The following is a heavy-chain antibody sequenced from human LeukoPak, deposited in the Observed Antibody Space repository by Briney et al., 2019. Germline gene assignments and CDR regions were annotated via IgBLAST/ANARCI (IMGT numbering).Heavy chain of an antibody. CDR3: ASFGRRPSYCSSTSCSSFDY. CDR2: INHRGST. V-gene: IGHV4-34*01. Sequence: PSETLSLTCAVYGGSFSGYYWSWIRQPPGKGLEGIGEINHRGSTNYNPSLKSRVTISVDTSKNQFSLKLSSVTAADTAVYYCASFGRRPSYCSSTSCSSFDYWGQGTLVTVSS. J-gene: IGHJ4*02. D-gene: IGHD2-2*01. CDR1: GGSFSGYY.